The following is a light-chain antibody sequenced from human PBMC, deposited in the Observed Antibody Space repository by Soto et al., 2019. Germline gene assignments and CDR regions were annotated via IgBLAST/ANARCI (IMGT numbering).Light chain of an antibody. CDR2: LGS. CDR1: QSLLYSNGYNY. CDR3: MQTLHGLRYT. Sequence: DIVMTQSPLSLPVTPGEPASISCRSSQSLLYSNGYNYLDWYLQKPGQSPQLLIYLGSNRASGVPDRFSGSGSGSDFTLKISRVEAEDVGVYYCMQTLHGLRYTFGQGTKLEIK. J-gene: IGKJ2*01. V-gene: IGKV2-28*01.